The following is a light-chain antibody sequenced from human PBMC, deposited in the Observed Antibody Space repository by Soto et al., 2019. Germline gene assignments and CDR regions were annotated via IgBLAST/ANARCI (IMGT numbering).Light chain of an antibody. V-gene: IGLV2-14*01. J-gene: IGLJ1*01. CDR2: DVS. Sequence: QSALTQPASVSGSPGQSIAISCTGTSSDVGGYDYVSWYQQHPGKAPKLMIYDVSNRPSGVSSRFAGSKSGNTDSLTISGLQAEDEADYYCNSYTSSSTDVFGTGTKLTVL. CDR3: NSYTSSSTDV. CDR1: SSDVGGYDY.